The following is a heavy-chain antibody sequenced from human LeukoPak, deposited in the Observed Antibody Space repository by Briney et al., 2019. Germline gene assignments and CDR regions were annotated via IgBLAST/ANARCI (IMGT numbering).Heavy chain of an antibody. V-gene: IGHV3-21*01. D-gene: IGHD3-16*02. CDR1: GFTFSSYS. J-gene: IGHJ4*02. CDR3: ARGKYYDYVWGSYPPDY. Sequence: GGSLRLSCAASGFTFSSYSMKWVRQAPGKGLEWVSSISSSSSYIYYADSVKGRFTISRDNAKNSLYLQMNSLRAEDTAVYYCARGKYYDYVWGSYPPDYWGQGTLVTVSS. CDR2: ISSSSSYI.